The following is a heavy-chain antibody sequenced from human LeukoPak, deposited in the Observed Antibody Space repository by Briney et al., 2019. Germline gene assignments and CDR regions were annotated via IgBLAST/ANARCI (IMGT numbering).Heavy chain of an antibody. J-gene: IGHJ4*02. Sequence: GSLRLSCAASGFNFSSYGMSWVRQAPGKGLEWVSVISDRGGSTYYAHSVKGRFTISRDNSKNTLYLQMNSLKTEDTAVYYCTRGRYSYGTFDYWGQGTLVTVSS. CDR3: TRGRYSYGTFDY. CDR2: ISDRGGST. D-gene: IGHD5-18*01. V-gene: IGHV3-23*01. CDR1: GFNFSSYG.